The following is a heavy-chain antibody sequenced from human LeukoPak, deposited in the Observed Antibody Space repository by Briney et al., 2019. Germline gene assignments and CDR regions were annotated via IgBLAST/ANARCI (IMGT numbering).Heavy chain of an antibody. Sequence: GEAPKIFCKGSGYSFTSHYIGWVLQLPGKSLVWLVINYPHGSDTKYSPSFQGQVTISADKSISTAYLQWSSLKASDTAMYYCARRYCSGGTCYFFDSWGQGTLVTASS. CDR2: NYPHGSDT. D-gene: IGHD2-15*01. V-gene: IGHV5-51*01. CDR3: ARRYCSGGTCYFFDS. CDR1: GYSFTSHY. J-gene: IGHJ4*02.